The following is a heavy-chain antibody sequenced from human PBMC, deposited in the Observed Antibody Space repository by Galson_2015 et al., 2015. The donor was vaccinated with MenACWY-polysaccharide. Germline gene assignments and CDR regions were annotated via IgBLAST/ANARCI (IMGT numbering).Heavy chain of an antibody. J-gene: IGHJ5*02. CDR2: INPSGGST. D-gene: IGHD2-2*01. CDR1: GYIFASYY. Sequence: SVKVSCKASGYIFASYYIHWVRQAPGQGLEWMGIINPSGGSTRYSQKFQGRVTVTRDTSTSTVYMELSSLRPEDTALYYCARPYCSSTSCSNNWFDPWGQGTLVTVSS. CDR3: ARPYCSSTSCSNNWFDP. V-gene: IGHV1-46*01.